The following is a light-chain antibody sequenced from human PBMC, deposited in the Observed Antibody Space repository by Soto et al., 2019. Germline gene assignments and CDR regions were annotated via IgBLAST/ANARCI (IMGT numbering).Light chain of an antibody. CDR2: AAS. V-gene: IGKV1-39*01. CDR3: HQSHSSPYT. Sequence: DIQMSQSPSSLSASVGDRVTISCRASQTIANYLNWYQHKPGNAPKLLIYAASSLQTGVPSRFSGSGSGTEFTLTINRLQPEDFATYFCHQSHSSPYTFGQGTRLEIK. CDR1: QTIANY. J-gene: IGKJ2*01.